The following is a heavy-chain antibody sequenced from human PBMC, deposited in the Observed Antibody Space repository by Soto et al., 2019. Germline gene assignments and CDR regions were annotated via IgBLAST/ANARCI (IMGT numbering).Heavy chain of an antibody. V-gene: IGHV3-9*01. CDR1: GFTFDDYA. CDR2: ISWNSGSI. CDR3: AKVITIFGVVIDHDAFDI. D-gene: IGHD3-3*01. J-gene: IGHJ3*02. Sequence: DVQLVESGGGLVQPGRSLRLSCTASGFTFDDYAMHWVRQAPGKGLEWVSGISWNSGSIGYAESVKGRFTISRANAKNSLYLQMNSLRAEDTALYYCAKVITIFGVVIDHDAFDIWGQGTMVTVSS.